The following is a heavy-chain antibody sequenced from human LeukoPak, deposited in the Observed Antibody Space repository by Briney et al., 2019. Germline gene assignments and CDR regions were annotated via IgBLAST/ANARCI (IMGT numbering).Heavy chain of an antibody. J-gene: IGHJ4*02. CDR3: AKSDYYDSSGYYL. D-gene: IGHD3-22*01. V-gene: IGHV3-23*01. CDR2: ISGSGGST. Sequence: PGGSLRLSCAASGFTFSSYEMNWVRQAPGKGLEWVSAISGSGGSTYYADSVKGRFTISRDNSKNTLYLQMNSLRAEDTAVYYCAKSDYYDSSGYYLWGQGTLVTVSS. CDR1: GFTFSSYE.